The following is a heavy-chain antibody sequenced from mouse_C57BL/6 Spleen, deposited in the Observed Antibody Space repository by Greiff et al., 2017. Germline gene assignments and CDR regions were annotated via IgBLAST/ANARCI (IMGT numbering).Heavy chain of an antibody. CDR1: GYAFSSYW. Sequence: VHLQQSGAELVKPGASVKISCKASGYAFSSYWMNWVKQRPGKGLEWIGQIYPGDGDTNYNGKFKGKATLTADKSSSTAYMQLSSLTSEDSAVYFCARRELEAWFAYWGQGTLVTVSA. CDR3: ARRELEAWFAY. J-gene: IGHJ3*01. D-gene: IGHD3-1*01. CDR2: IYPGDGDT. V-gene: IGHV1-80*01.